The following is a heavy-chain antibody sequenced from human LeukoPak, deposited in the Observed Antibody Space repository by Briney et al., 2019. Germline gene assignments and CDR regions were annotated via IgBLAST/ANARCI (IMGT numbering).Heavy chain of an antibody. V-gene: IGHV3-7*03. CDR2: IKRDGSEK. D-gene: IGHD3-10*01. CDR3: ARDSWDYYGSGSYYRNYYYYGMDV. J-gene: IGHJ6*04. Sequence: GGSLRLSCAASGFPFSSYWMSWVRQAPGKGLEWVANIKRDGSEKYYVDSVKGRSTISRDNAKNSLYLQMNSLRAEDTAVYYCARDSWDYYGSGSYYRNYYYYGMDVWGKGTTVTVSS. CDR1: GFPFSSYW.